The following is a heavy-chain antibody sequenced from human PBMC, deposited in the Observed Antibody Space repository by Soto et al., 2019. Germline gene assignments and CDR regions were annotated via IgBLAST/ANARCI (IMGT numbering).Heavy chain of an antibody. Sequence: ALVKVSRKDSGYTFTSYGISRLRQAPRQGLGRMGWISAYNGNTNYAQKLQGRVTMTTDTSTSTAYMELRSLRSDDTAVYYCARATEYYDIGTGYYIPLVDYWGQGILVTVYS. D-gene: IGHD3-9*01. CDR2: ISAYNGNT. V-gene: IGHV1-18*04. J-gene: IGHJ4*02. CDR3: ARATEYYDIGTGYYIPLVDY. CDR1: GYTFTSYG.